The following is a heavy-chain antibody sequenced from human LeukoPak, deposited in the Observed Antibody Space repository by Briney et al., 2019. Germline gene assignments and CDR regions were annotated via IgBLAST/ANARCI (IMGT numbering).Heavy chain of an antibody. V-gene: IGHV4-59*11. CDR1: GGSISSHY. J-gene: IGHJ4*02. D-gene: IGHD2-2*01. CDR2: IYYSGST. Sequence: SETLSLTCTVSGGSISSHYWSWIRQPPGKGLEWIGCIYYSGSTNYNPSLKSRVTISVDTSKNQFSLKLSSVTAADTAVYYCARMSQLLHRGSFDYWGQGTLVTVSS. CDR3: ARMSQLLHRGSFDY.